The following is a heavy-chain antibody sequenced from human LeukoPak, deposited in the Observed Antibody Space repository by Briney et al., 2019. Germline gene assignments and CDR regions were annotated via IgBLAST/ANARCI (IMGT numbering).Heavy chain of an antibody. CDR1: GGTFSSYA. Sequence: ASVKVSCKASGGTFSSYAISWVRQAPGQGLEWMGRIIPILGIANYAQNLQGRVTMTTDTSTTTAYMDLRSLRFDDTAVYYCARTRPTWEGWGFDYWGQGTLVTVSS. V-gene: IGHV1-69*04. CDR2: IIPILGIA. D-gene: IGHD1-26*01. CDR3: ARTRPTWEGWGFDY. J-gene: IGHJ4*02.